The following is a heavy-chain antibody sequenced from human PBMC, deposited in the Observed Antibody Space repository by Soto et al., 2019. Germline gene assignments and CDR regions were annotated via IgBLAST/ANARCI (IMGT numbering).Heavy chain of an antibody. CDR2: IKQDGSEK. Sequence: GGSLRLSCVASGFTFSSYWMNWVRQAPGKGLEWVANIKQDGSEKYYVDSVKGRFTISRDNAKNSLYLQMNSLRAEDTAVYYCARVAYNDILHPGGMDVWGQGTTVTVSS. J-gene: IGHJ6*02. D-gene: IGHD3-9*01. V-gene: IGHV3-7*05. CDR3: ARVAYNDILHPGGMDV. CDR1: GFTFSSYW.